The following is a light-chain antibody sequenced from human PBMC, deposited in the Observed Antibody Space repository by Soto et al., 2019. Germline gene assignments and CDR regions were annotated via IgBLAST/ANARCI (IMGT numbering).Light chain of an antibody. V-gene: IGKV1-9*01. J-gene: IGKJ4*01. CDR3: QQLESYTST. Sequence: IQLTQSPSLLSASIGDRVTITCRASHDISTFLAWYQQKPGKAPKLLIYAASTLQSGVPSRFSGSGSGTDGTITISSLKQEDGATYYCQQLESYTSTFGGGTKVDNK. CDR1: HDISTF. CDR2: AAS.